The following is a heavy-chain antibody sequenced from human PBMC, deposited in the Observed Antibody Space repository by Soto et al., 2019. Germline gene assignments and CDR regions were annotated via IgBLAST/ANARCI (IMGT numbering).Heavy chain of an antibody. J-gene: IGHJ6*02. CDR1: GFTFSSYG. V-gene: IGHV3-30*18. CDR2: ISYDGSNK. CDR3: AKDCRTDGMDV. Sequence: QVQLVESGGGVVQPGRSLRLSCAASGFTFSSYGMHWVRQAPGKGLEWVAVISYDGSNKYYADSVKGRFTISRDNSKNTLYLQMNSLRAEDTAVYYCAKDCRTDGMDVWGQGTTVTVSS.